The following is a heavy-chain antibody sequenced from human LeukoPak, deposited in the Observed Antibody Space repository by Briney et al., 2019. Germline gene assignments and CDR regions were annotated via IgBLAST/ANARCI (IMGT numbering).Heavy chain of an antibody. V-gene: IGHV4-4*07. Sequence: SQTLSLTCTVSGGSISSYYWSWIRQPAGKGLEWIGRIYTSGSTNYNPSLKSRVTISIDKSKNQFSLKLSSVTAADTAVYYCARDGGLGTIDYWGQGTLVTVSS. D-gene: IGHD2-8*01. CDR1: GGSISSYY. CDR3: ARDGGLGTIDY. CDR2: IYTSGST. J-gene: IGHJ4*02.